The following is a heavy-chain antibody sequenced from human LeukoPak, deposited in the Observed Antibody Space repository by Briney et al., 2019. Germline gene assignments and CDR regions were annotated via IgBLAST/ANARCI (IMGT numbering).Heavy chain of an antibody. D-gene: IGHD6-19*01. CDR1: GASISNTYHY. CDR2: IYYSGST. CDR3: ARGRFVNRGSGWYGRDFRFDY. V-gene: IGHV4-39*07. J-gene: IGHJ4*02. Sequence: SSETLSLTCTVSGASISNTYHYWGWIRQPPGKGLEWIGSIYYSGSTYYNPSLKSRVTISVDTSKNQFSLKLSSVTAADTAVYYCARGRFVNRGSGWYGRDFRFDYWGQGTLVTVSS.